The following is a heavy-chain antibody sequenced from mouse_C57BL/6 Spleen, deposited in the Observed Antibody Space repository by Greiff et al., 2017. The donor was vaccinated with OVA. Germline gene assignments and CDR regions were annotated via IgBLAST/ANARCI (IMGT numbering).Heavy chain of an antibody. D-gene: IGHD2-5*01. CDR1: GFTFSSYA. CDR3: ARAGNYSNYDYAMDY. V-gene: IGHV5-4*01. Sequence: EVQLQQSGGGLVKPGGSLKLSCAASGFTFSSYAMSWVRQTPEKRLEWVATISDGGSYTYYPDNVKGRFTISRDNAKNNLYLQMSQLKSEDTAMYYCARAGNYSNYDYAMDYWGQGTSVTVSS. CDR2: ISDGGSYT. J-gene: IGHJ4*01.